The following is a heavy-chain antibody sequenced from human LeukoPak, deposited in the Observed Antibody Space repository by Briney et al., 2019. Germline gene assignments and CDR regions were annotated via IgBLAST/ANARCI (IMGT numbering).Heavy chain of an antibody. D-gene: IGHD3-10*01. CDR1: GGSLSSSSYY. V-gene: IGHV4-39*01. CDR2: IYYSEST. CDR3: ARHLGSSGSYPFDY. J-gene: IGHJ4*02. Sequence: SETLSLTCTVSGGSLSSSSYYWGWIRQPPGRGLEWIGSIYYSESTYYNSSLKSRVTMSVDMSKNQFSLILTSVTAADTAVYYCARHLGSSGSYPFDYWGQGTLVTVSS.